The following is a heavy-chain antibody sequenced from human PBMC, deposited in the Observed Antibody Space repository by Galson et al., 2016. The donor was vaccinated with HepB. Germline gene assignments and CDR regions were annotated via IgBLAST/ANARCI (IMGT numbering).Heavy chain of an antibody. CDR2: IHYGSMT. CDR1: GASVSTTFHY. J-gene: IGHJ3*01. CDR3: ASPHYSSDSPFETGQLSTDAFDV. V-gene: IGHV4-39*07. Sequence: ETLSLTCTVSGASVSTTFHYWGWIRQPPGKGLEWIGNIHYGSMTYYNPSLEGRATIFVDTSKNLVSLKLTSVTAADTAMYYCASPHYSSDSPFETGQLSTDAFDVWGQGTTVTVSP. D-gene: IGHD1-1*01.